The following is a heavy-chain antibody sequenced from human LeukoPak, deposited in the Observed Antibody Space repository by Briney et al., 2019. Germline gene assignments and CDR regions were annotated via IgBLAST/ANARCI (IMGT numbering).Heavy chain of an antibody. Sequence: ASVKVSCKASGGTFSSYAISWVRQAPGQGLEWMGGIIPIFGTANYAQKFQGRVTITADESTSTAYMELSSLRSEDTAVYYCARDVVAAAGRYWYFDLWGRGTLVTVSS. CDR1: GGTFSSYA. J-gene: IGHJ2*01. D-gene: IGHD6-13*01. V-gene: IGHV1-69*13. CDR2: IIPIFGTA. CDR3: ARDVVAAAGRYWYFDL.